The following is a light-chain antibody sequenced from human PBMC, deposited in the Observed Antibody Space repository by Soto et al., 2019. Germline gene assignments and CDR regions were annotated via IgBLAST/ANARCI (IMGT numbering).Light chain of an antibody. J-gene: IGLJ1*01. CDR2: YDD. Sequence: QSVLTQPPSVSEAPRQRVTISCSGSSSNIGNNAVNWYQQLPGKAPKLLIYYDDLLPSGVSDRFSGSKSGTSASLDISGLQSEDEADYYCAAWDESLNGYVFGTGTKVTV. CDR1: SSNIGNNA. CDR3: AAWDESLNGYV. V-gene: IGLV1-36*01.